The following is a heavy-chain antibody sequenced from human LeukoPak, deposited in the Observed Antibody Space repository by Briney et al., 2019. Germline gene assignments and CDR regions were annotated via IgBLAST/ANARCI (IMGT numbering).Heavy chain of an antibody. CDR2: ISYSSSYI. D-gene: IGHD3-16*01. V-gene: IGHV3-21*01. J-gene: IGHJ3*02. Sequence: GGSLRLSCAASGFPFSSYSMHWVRQAPGKGLEWVSSISYSSSYIYYADSVKGRFTISRDNAKTSLYLQMNSLRAEDTAVYYCARDRAGGAFDIWGQGTMVTVSS. CDR3: ARDRAGGAFDI. CDR1: GFPFSSYS.